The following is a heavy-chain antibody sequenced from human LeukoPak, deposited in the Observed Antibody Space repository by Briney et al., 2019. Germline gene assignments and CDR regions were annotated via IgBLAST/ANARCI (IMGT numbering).Heavy chain of an antibody. V-gene: IGHV4-39*07. D-gene: IGHD6-19*01. J-gene: IGHJ4*02. Sequence: SETLSLTCTVSGGSISSSSYYWGWIRQPPGKGLEWIGSIYYSGSTYYNPSLKSRVTISVDTSKNQFSLTLNSVTAADTAVYYCAREGAVAGDYWGQGTLVTVSS. CDR3: AREGAVAGDY. CDR1: GGSISSSSYY. CDR2: IYYSGST.